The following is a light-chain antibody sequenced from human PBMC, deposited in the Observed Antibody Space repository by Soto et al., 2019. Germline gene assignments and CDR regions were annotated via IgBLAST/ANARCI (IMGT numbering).Light chain of an antibody. CDR2: DAS. V-gene: IGKV1-5*01. CDR1: QSISSW. CDR3: QQVADFPLT. Sequence: DIQMTQSPSTLSASVGDRVTITCRASQSISSWLAWYQQKPGKAPKLLIYDASSLESGVPSRFSGSGSGTEFTLTISSLQPDDFAAYYCQQVADFPLTFGPGTKVNIK. J-gene: IGKJ3*01.